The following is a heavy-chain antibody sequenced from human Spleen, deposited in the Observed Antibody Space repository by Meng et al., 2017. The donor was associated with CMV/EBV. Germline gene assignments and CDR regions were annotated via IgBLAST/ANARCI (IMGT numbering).Heavy chain of an antibody. J-gene: IGHJ5*02. D-gene: IGHD6-19*01. Sequence: GGSLRLSCTASGFTFSSNSMNWVRQAPGKGLEWVSSISSSSSYIYYADSVKGRFTISRDNAKNSLYLQMNRLRAEDTAVYYCSRDLRSLTSIAVGFDPWGQGTLVTVSS. CDR3: SRDLRSLTSIAVGFDP. V-gene: IGHV3-21*01. CDR2: ISSSSSYI. CDR1: GFTFSSNS.